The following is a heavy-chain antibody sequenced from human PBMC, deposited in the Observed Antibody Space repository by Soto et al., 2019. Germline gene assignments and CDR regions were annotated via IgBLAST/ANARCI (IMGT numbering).Heavy chain of an antibody. V-gene: IGHV4-34*01. D-gene: IGHD6-19*01. CDR1: GGSFSGYY. CDR3: ARPKGAVAGYNWFDL. J-gene: IGHJ5*02. Sequence: LSLTCAVYGGSFSGYYWSWIRQPPGKGLEWIGEINHSGSTNYNPSLKSRVTISVDTSKNQFSLKLSSVTAADTAVYYCARPKGAVAGYNWFDLWGQGTLVTVSS. CDR2: INHSGST.